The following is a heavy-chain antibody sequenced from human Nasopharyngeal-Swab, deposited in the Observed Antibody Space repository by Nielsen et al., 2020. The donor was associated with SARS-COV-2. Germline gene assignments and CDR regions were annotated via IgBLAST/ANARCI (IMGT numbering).Heavy chain of an antibody. D-gene: IGHD6-19*01. CDR1: GFTFNMYS. J-gene: IGHJ4*02. CDR2: ISGSGGST. V-gene: IGHV3-23*01. CDR3: AKDLYSSGWSPFDY. Sequence: GESLKISCVTSGFTFNMYSMHWVRQAPGKGLEWVSAISGSGGSTYYADSVKGRFTISRDNSKNTLYLQMNSLRAEDTAIYYCAKDLYSSGWSPFDYWGQGTLVTVSS.